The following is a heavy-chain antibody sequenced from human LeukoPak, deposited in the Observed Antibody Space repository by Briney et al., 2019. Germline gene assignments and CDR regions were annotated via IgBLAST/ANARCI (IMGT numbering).Heavy chain of an antibody. Sequence: GESLKISCKGSGYNFPNYWIGWVRQMPGKGLEWMGIIYPGDSDARYSPSFQGQVTISADKSISTAYVQWSSLKASDTAMYYCARSDYGGIPGYWGQGTLVTVSS. D-gene: IGHD4-23*01. J-gene: IGHJ4*02. CDR2: IYPGDSDA. CDR1: GYNFPNYW. V-gene: IGHV5-51*01. CDR3: ARSDYGGIPGY.